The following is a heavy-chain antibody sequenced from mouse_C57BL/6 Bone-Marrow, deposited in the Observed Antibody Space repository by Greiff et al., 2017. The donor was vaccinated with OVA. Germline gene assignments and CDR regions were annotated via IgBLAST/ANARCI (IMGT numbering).Heavy chain of an antibody. CDR2: INPSNGGT. V-gene: IGHV1-53*01. CDR3: ARSPIYYGNYYYFDY. D-gene: IGHD2-1*01. CDR1: GYTFTSYW. J-gene: IGHJ2*01. Sequence: QVQLKQPGTELVKPGASVKLSCKASGYTFTSYWMHWVKQRPGQGLEWIGNINPSNGGTNYNEKFKSKATLTVDKSSSTAYMQLSSLTSVDSAVYYCARSPIYYGNYYYFDYWGQGTTLTVSS.